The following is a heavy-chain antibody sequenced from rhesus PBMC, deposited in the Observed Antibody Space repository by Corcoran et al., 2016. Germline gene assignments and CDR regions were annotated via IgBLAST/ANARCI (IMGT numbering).Heavy chain of an antibody. V-gene: IGHV4-127*01. CDR1: GYSISSGYG. J-gene: IGHJ4*01. Sequence: QVQLQESGPGLVKPSETLSLTCVVSGYSISSGYGWSRIRQPPGKGMVWIGYMGGSIGSTTYHPSLVSHLTISKNTSKNQLSVRLSSVTAAGTAVYYCVIDYGGFHVHADWGQGVLVTVSS. CDR3: VIDYGGFHVHAD. CDR2: MGGSIGST. D-gene: IGHD6-25*01.